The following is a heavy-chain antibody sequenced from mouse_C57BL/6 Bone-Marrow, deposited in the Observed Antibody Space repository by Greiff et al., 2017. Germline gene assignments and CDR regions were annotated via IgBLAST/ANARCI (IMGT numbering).Heavy chain of an antibody. CDR2: IYPRSGNT. Sequence: QVQLQQPGTELVKPGASVKLSCKASGYTFTSYGISWVKQRTGQGLEWIGEIYPRSGNTYYNEKFKGKATLTADKSSSTAYMELRSLTSEDSAVYFCARSYYYGSSYDYWGQGTTLTVSS. D-gene: IGHD1-1*01. V-gene: IGHV1-81*01. CDR1: GYTFTSYG. CDR3: ARSYYYGSSYDY. J-gene: IGHJ2*01.